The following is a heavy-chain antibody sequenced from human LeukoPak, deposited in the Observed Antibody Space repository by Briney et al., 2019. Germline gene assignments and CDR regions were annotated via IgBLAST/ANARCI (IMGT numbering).Heavy chain of an antibody. D-gene: IGHD1-1*01. J-gene: IGHJ4*02. CDR3: AKGGLGKEVFDD. CDR1: VFLFNTYA. Sequence: SGGSLTLSCVACVFLFNTYAVSGLRQAPGKGPQWVARINGGGRGTYYADSLKGRFTISRDNSKNTLYLQIYNLRPEDTARYYCAKGGLGKEVFDDWGQGTVVTVSS. CDR2: INGGGRGT. V-gene: IGHV3-23*01.